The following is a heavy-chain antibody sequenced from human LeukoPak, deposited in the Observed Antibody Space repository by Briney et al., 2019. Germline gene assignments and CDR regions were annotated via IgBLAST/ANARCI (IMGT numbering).Heavy chain of an antibody. CDR1: GFTFSSYA. CDR3: ARDHMTTVTTNALDI. J-gene: IGHJ3*02. Sequence: GRSLRLSCAASGFTFSSYAMHWVRQAPGKGLEWVAVISYDGSNKYYADSVKGRFTISRDNSKNTLYLQMNSLRAEDTAVYYCARDHMTTVTTNALDIWGQGTMVTVSS. V-gene: IGHV3-30*04. D-gene: IGHD4-17*01. CDR2: ISYDGSNK.